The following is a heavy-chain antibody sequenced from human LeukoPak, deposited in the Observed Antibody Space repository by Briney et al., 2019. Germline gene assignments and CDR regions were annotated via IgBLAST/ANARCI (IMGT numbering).Heavy chain of an antibody. CDR2: ISSSGSTI. V-gene: IGHV3-48*03. J-gene: IGHJ4*02. Sequence: PGGSLRLSCAASGFTFSSYEMNWVRQAPGKGLEWVSYISSSGSTIYYADSVTGRFTISRDNAKNSLYLQMNSLRAEDTAVYYCAREGQLWRHFDYWGQGTLVTVSS. D-gene: IGHD5-18*01. CDR1: GFTFSSYE. CDR3: AREGQLWRHFDY.